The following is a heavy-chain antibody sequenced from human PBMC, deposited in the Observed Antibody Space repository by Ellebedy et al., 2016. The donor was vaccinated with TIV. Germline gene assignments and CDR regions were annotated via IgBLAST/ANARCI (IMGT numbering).Heavy chain of an antibody. CDR1: GFTFSYYW. CDR2: IDSDGSGT. CDR3: AREAYTRPDF. J-gene: IGHJ4*01. V-gene: IGHV3-74*01. Sequence: GESLKISCAASGFTFSYYWMHWVRQAPGKGLVWVSRIDSDGSGTRYADSVQGRFAISRDNAKNSLYLQMDSLRVEDTGIYYCAREAYTRPDFWGPGTLVTVSS. D-gene: IGHD3-16*01.